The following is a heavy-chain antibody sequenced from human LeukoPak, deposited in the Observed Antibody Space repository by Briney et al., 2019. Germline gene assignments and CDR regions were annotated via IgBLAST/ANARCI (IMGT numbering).Heavy chain of an antibody. CDR2: IKQDGSEI. D-gene: IGHD1-26*01. CDR1: GFTFSSYW. V-gene: IGHV3-7*01. Sequence: GGSLRLSCAASGFTFSSYWMSWVRQAPGRGLEWVANIKQDGSEIYYVDSMKGRFTISRDNAKNSLYLQVSSLRVEDTAIYYCARDKIVGATTLDYWGQGTLVTVSS. J-gene: IGHJ4*02. CDR3: ARDKIVGATTLDY.